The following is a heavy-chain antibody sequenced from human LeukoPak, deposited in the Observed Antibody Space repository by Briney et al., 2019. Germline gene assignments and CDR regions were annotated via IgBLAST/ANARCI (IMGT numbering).Heavy chain of an antibody. CDR1: GYRFSSYW. CDR3: ALQPGYCSNSICSHFDF. CDR2: IYPDDSNT. Sequence: GESLRISCKGSGYRFSSYWIVWVRQMPGKGLEWMGIIYPDDSNTRYSPSFQGQVTISVDKSINTAYLQWSSLKASDTAMYYCALQPGYCSNSICSHFDFWGQGTLVTVSS. D-gene: IGHD2-2*01. V-gene: IGHV5-51*01. J-gene: IGHJ4*02.